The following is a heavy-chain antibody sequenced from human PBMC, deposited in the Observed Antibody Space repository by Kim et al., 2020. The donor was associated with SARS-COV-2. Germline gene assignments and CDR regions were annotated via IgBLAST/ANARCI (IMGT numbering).Heavy chain of an antibody. CDR3: ARDRELWFGD. CDR1: GFTFSSYS. V-gene: IGHV3-21*01. Sequence: GGSLRLSCAASGFTFSSYSMNWVRQAPGKGLEWVSSISSSSSYIYYADSVKGRFTISRDNAKNSLYLQMNSLRAEDTTVYYCARDRELWFGDWGQGTLVTVSS. D-gene: IGHD3-10*01. J-gene: IGHJ4*02. CDR2: ISSSSSYI.